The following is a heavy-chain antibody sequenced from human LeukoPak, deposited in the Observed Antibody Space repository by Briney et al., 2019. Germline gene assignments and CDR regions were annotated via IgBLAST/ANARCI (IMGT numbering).Heavy chain of an antibody. D-gene: IGHD5-18*01. J-gene: IGHJ4*02. V-gene: IGHV3-23*01. CDR3: AKDPGIRLWAYYFDY. CDR2: ISGSGGST. CDR1: GFTFSSYA. Sequence: GGSLRLSCAASGFTFSSYAMSWVRQAPGKGLEWVSAISGSGGSTYYADSVKGRFTISRDNSKNTLYLQMNSLRAEDTAVYYCAKDPGIRLWAYYFDYWGQGTLVTVSS.